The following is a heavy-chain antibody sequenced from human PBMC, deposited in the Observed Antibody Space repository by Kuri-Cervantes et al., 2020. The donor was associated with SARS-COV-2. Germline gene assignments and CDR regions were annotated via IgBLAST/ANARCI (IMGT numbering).Heavy chain of an antibody. J-gene: IGHJ4*02. CDR2: INSDGSST. Sequence: GGSLRLSCAASGFTFSSYWMHWVRQAPGKGLVWVSRINSDGSSTSYADSVKGRFTISRDNAKNSLYPQMNSLRAEDTAVYYCARDPVALGETQGGYWGQGTLVTVSS. CDR1: GFTFSSYW. V-gene: IGHV3-74*01. D-gene: IGHD3-10*01. CDR3: ARDPVALGETQGGY.